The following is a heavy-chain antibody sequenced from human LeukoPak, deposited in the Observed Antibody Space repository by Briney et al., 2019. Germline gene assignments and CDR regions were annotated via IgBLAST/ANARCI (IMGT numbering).Heavy chain of an antibody. CDR2: INPIFGTA. CDR3: ARDLWFGELLYREPYYYYGMDV. D-gene: IGHD3-10*01. CDR1: GGTFSSYA. V-gene: IGHV1-69*13. Sequence: SVNVSCKASGGTFSSYAISWVRQAPGQGLEWMGGINPIFGTANYAQKFQGRVTITADESTSTAYMELSSLRSEDTAVYYCARDLWFGELLYREPYYYYGMDVWGQGTTVTVSS. J-gene: IGHJ6*02.